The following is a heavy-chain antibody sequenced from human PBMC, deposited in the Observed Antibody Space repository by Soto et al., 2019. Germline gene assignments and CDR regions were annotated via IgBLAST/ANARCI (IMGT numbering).Heavy chain of an antibody. J-gene: IGHJ4*02. CDR2: ISTTGTT. CDR3: ARGYGVAYGFDF. D-gene: IGHD3-16*01. V-gene: IGHV3-48*03. CDR1: GFSFSDYE. Sequence: PGGSLRLSCAASGFSFSDYEMNWVRQAPGKGLEWGSFISTTGTTYYADSVRGRFRFSRDNTKNSLSLQMNSLTAEDTAVYYCARGYGVAYGFDFWGQGSLVTVSS.